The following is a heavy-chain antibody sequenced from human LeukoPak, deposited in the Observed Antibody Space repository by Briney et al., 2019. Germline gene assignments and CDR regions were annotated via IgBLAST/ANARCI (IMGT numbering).Heavy chain of an antibody. V-gene: IGHV4-39*07. Sequence: PSETLSLTCNVSGGSISNNNYYWGWIRQPPGKGLEWIGTIYYTGSTYYSSSLKSRVTISVDTSKNQFSLKLSSVTAADTAVYYCARAVGVYSGTYTFVDYWGQGTLVTVSS. CDR1: GGSISNNNYY. CDR2: IYYTGST. D-gene: IGHD1-26*01. J-gene: IGHJ4*02. CDR3: ARAVGVYSGTYTFVDY.